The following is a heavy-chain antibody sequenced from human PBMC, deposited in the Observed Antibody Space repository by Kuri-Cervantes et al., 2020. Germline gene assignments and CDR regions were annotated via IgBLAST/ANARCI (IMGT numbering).Heavy chain of an antibody. J-gene: IGHJ4*02. Sequence: GESLKISCAASGFTFSDYYMSWIRQAPGKGLEWVSYISSSGSTIYYADSVKGRFTISRDNAKNSLYLQMNSLRAEDTAVYYCARDFWGAAAGTEKDDYWGQGTLVTVSS. V-gene: IGHV3-11*01. CDR1: GFTFSDYY. D-gene: IGHD6-13*01. CDR3: ARDFWGAAAGTEKDDY. CDR2: ISSSGSTI.